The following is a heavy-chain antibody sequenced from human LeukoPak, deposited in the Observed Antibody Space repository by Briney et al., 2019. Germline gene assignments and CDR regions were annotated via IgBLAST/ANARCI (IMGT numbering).Heavy chain of an antibody. CDR3: AREAVDTDSPDY. CDR2: IYYSGST. J-gene: IGHJ4*02. V-gene: IGHV4-59*01. Sequence: SETLSLTCTVSGGSISSYYWSWIRQPPGKGLEWIGYIYYSGSTNYNPSLKSRVTITVDTSKNQFSLKLSSVTAADTAVYYCAREAVDTDSPDYWGQGTLVTVSS. D-gene: IGHD5-18*01. CDR1: GGSISSYY.